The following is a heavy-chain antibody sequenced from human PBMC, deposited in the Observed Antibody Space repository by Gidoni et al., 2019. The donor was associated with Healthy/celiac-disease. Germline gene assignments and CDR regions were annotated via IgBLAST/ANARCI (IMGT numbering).Heavy chain of an antibody. D-gene: IGHD3-10*01. CDR2: ISGSGGST. J-gene: IGHJ4*02. V-gene: IGHV3-23*01. Sequence: EVQLLESGGGLVQPGGSQRLSCAASGFTFSSYAMSWVRQAPGKGLEWVSAISGSGGSTYYADSVKGRFTISRDNSKNTLYLQMNSLRAEDTAVYYCAKGEGNYYGSGSYYNPADYWGQGTLVTVSS. CDR3: AKGEGNYYGSGSYYNPADY. CDR1: GFTFSSYA.